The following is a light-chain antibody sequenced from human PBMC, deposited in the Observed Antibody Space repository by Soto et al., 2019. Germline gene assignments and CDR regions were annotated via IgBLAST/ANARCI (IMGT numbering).Light chain of an antibody. V-gene: IGKV1-33*01. CDR1: KHINIY. J-gene: IGKJ5*01. CDR3: QQYENLPT. CDR2: VAS. Sequence: DIQMTKNPSSLLASVGVIVTLTCHSRKHINIYLNWYQHKPGIPAKRLICVASNLKDVVPSRFRGSGSGTDFTFTTSRLQPGDIATYYCQQYENLPTFGQGARLEIK.